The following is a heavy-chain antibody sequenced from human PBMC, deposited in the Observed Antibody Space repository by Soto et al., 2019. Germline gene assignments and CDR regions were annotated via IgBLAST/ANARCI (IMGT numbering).Heavy chain of an antibody. CDR1: GFIFSQYS. CDR3: AKRDGGSGAFDS. D-gene: IGHD3-10*01. V-gene: IGHV3-21*06. CDR2: ITASGSYV. Sequence: GGSLRLSCAGSGFIFSQYSMNWVRQAPGKGLEWVSVITASGSYVNYADSVRGRFTISRDNGRNSVFLQMNSLSPEDTGVYYCAKRDGGSGAFDSWGQGTLVTVS. J-gene: IGHJ4*02.